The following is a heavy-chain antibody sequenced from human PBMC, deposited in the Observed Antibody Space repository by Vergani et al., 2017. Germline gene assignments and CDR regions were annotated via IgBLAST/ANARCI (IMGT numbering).Heavy chain of an antibody. CDR1: GFTFSSYG. V-gene: IGHV3-30*18. D-gene: IGHD4-17*01. Sequence: QVQLVESGGGVVQPGRSLRLSCAASGFTFSSYGMHWVRQAPGQGLEWVAVISYDGSNKYYAEAVKGRFTITRDNSKTTLYLQMNGLSAEDTAVYYWAKEGHYGDYYYYGMDVWGQGTTVTVSS. CDR2: ISYDGSNK. CDR3: AKEGHYGDYYYYGMDV. J-gene: IGHJ6*02.